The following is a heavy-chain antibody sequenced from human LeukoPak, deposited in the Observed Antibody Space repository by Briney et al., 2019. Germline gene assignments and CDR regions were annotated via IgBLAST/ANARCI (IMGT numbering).Heavy chain of an antibody. J-gene: IGHJ4*02. CDR1: GFTSSSYA. V-gene: IGHV3-23*01. D-gene: IGHD5-24*01. CDR3: AKGMDGYNDY. Sequence: PGGSLRLSCAASGFTSSSYAMSWVRQAPGKGLEWVSAISGSGGSTYYADSVKGRFTISRDNSKNTLHLQMNSLRAEDTAIYYCAKGMDGYNDYWGQGTLVTVSS. CDR2: ISGSGGST.